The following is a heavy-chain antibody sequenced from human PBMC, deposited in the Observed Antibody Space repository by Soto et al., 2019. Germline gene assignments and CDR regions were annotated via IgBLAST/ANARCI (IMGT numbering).Heavy chain of an antibody. D-gene: IGHD4-4*01. Sequence: SETLSLTCTVSGGSISSYYWSWIRQPPGKGLEWIGYIYYSGSTNYNPSLKSRVTISVDTSKNQFSLKLSSVTAADTAVYYCARRYRYSFDYLGQGTLVTVSS. J-gene: IGHJ4*02. CDR2: IYYSGST. V-gene: IGHV4-59*08. CDR3: ARRYRYSFDY. CDR1: GGSISSYY.